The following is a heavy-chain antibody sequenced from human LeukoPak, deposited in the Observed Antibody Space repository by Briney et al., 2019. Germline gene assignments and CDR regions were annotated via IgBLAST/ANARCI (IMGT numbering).Heavy chain of an antibody. V-gene: IGHV3-30*02. CDR3: AKDLYCSGGSCYPHGMDV. D-gene: IGHD2-15*01. CDR2: IRYDGSNK. J-gene: IGHJ6*02. Sequence: PGGSLRLSCAASGFTFSSYGMHWVRQAPGKGLEWVAFIRYDGSNKYYADSVKGRFTISRDNSKNTLYLQMNSLRAEDTAVYYCAKDLYCSGGSCYPHGMDVWGQGTTVTVSS. CDR1: GFTFSSYG.